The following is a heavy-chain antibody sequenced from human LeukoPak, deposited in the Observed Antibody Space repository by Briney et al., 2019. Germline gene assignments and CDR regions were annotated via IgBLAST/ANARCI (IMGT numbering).Heavy chain of an antibody. CDR3: ARGREGHQLTPFENWFDP. V-gene: IGHV4-31*03. CDR2: IYYSGST. Sequence: PSETLSLTCTVSGGSISSGGYYWSWIRQHPGKGLEWIGYIYYSGSTYYNPSLKSRVTISVDTSKNQFSLKLSSVTAADTAVYYCARGREGHQLTPFENWFDPWGQGTLVTVSS. D-gene: IGHD2-2*01. J-gene: IGHJ5*02. CDR1: GGSISSGGYY.